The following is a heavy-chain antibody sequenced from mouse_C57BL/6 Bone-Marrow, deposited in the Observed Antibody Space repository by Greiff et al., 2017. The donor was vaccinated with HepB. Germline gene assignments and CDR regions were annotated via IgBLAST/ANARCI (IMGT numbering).Heavy chain of an antibody. V-gene: IGHV3-6*01. CDR2: ISYDGSN. Sequence: VQLKESGPGLVKPSQSLSLTCSVTGYSITSGYYWNWIRQFPGNKLEWMGYISYDGSNNYNPSLKNRISITRDTSKNQFFLKLNSVTTEDTATYDCAGGAYYRLSMDYWGQGTSVTVSS. D-gene: IGHD1-1*01. J-gene: IGHJ4*01. CDR1: GYSITSGYY. CDR3: AGGAYYRLSMDY.